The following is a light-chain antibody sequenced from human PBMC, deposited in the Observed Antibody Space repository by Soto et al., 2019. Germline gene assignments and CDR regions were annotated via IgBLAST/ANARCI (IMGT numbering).Light chain of an antibody. J-gene: IGKJ4*01. V-gene: IGKV4-1*01. CDR1: QSVLYSSNNKNY. Sequence: DIVMTHSPDSLAVSLGERATINCKSSQSVLYSSNNKNYLAWYKQKPGQPPKLLIYWASTRESGVPDRFTGSGSGTDFTLTISSLQAEDVAVYYCQQYYGSPRAFGGGTKVEIK. CDR3: QQYYGSPRA. CDR2: WAS.